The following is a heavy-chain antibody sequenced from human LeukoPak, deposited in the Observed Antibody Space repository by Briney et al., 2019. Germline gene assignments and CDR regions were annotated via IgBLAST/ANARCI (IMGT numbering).Heavy chain of an antibody. D-gene: IGHD2-2*01. Sequence: GGSLRLSCAASGFTFDTYGMHWVRQAPGKGLEWVAVISHDGVDKYYADSVKGRFTISRDNSKNTVSLQVNSLRAEDTAAYYCAKGGYCSATRCYVGKGMDNWGQGTLVTVSS. CDR1: GFTFDTYG. CDR3: AKGGYCSATRCYVGKGMDN. V-gene: IGHV3-30*18. J-gene: IGHJ4*02. CDR2: ISHDGVDK.